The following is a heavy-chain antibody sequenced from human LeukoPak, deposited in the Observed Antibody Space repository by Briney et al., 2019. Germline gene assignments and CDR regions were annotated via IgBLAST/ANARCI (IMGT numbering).Heavy chain of an antibody. J-gene: IGHJ4*02. CDR3: AGRRGSSFDY. CDR1: GFSVSAHY. D-gene: IGHD1-26*01. V-gene: IGHV3-53*01. CDR2: LFGGDTI. Sequence: GGSLRLSCAAPGFSVSAHYMSWVRQAPGKGLEWVSTLFGGDTIDYTDSVKGRFTISRDNSGNTLFLQTNNLRADDTAVYYCAGRRGSSFDYWGRGTQVIVSS.